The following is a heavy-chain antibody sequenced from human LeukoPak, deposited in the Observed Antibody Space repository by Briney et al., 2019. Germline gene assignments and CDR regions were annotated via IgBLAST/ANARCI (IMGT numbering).Heavy chain of an antibody. J-gene: IGHJ4*02. CDR3: TRAGPYGSGGRDY. V-gene: IGHV3-7*01. Sequence: PGGSLRLSCVASGFTYNTYRTSWSRRAPGERLWRGANIKEDENEKHYEDSVKGRFIISRDNAQNSMYLQMNNLGAEDTALYYCTRAGPYGSGGRDYWGRGTLVTVSS. CDR1: GFTYNTYR. D-gene: IGHD3-10*01. CDR2: IKEDENEK.